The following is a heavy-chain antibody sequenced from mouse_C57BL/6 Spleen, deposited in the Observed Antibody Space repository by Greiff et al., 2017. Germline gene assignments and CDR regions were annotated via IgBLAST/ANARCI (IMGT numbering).Heavy chain of an antibody. CDR3: ARGDDYDGWFAY. D-gene: IGHD2-4*01. Sequence: EVHLVESEGGLVQPGSSMKLSCTASGFTFSDYYMAWVRQVPEKGLEWVANINYDGSSTYYLDSLKSRFIISRDNAKNILYLQMSSLKSEDTATYYCARGDDYDGWFAYWGQGTLVTVSA. CDR1: GFTFSDYY. V-gene: IGHV5-16*01. J-gene: IGHJ3*01. CDR2: INYDGSST.